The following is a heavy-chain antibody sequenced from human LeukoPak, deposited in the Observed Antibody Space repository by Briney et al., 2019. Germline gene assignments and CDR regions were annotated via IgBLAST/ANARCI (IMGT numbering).Heavy chain of an antibody. J-gene: IGHJ4*02. CDR2: IYSGGNT. V-gene: IGHV3-53*01. CDR1: GFTVTDNY. CDR3: VSHSNSLTSYSFDY. Sequence: PGGSLRLSCAAFGFTVTDNYMSWVRQAPGKGLEWVSIIYSGGNTYYSDSVKGRFTLSRDHSKNTLSLQMNSLRAEDTAVYYCVSHSNSLTSYSFDYWGQGTLVTVSS. D-gene: IGHD3-9*01.